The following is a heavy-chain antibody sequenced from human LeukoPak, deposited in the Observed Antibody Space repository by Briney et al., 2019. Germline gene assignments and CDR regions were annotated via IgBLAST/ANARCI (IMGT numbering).Heavy chain of an antibody. CDR3: ARGVYYYGSGSYYRWWFDP. Sequence: GASVKVSCKASGGTFSNYAISWVRQAPGQGLEWMGGIIPIFGTANYAQKFQGRVTITADKSTSTAYMELSSLRSEDTAVYYCARGVYYYGSGSYYRWWFDPWGQGTLVTVSS. CDR2: IIPIFGTA. D-gene: IGHD3-10*01. V-gene: IGHV1-69*06. J-gene: IGHJ5*02. CDR1: GGTFSNYA.